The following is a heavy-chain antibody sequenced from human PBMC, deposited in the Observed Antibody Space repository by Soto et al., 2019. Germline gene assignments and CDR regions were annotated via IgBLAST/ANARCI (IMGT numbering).Heavy chain of an antibody. CDR3: ARDFDSSGYYGPVGAFDI. Sequence: EVQLVESGGGLVKPGGSLRLSCSASRFTFSSYTMNWVRQAPGKGLEWVSSISSSTTYIYYADSVKGRFTISRDNAKNSLYLQVNSLIAEDTAVYYCARDFDSSGYYGPVGAFDIWGQGTMVTVSS. D-gene: IGHD3-22*01. CDR2: ISSSTTYI. V-gene: IGHV3-21*03. J-gene: IGHJ3*02. CDR1: RFTFSSYT.